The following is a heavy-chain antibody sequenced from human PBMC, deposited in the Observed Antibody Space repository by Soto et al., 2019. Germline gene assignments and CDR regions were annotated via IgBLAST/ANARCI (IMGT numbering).Heavy chain of an antibody. CDR1: GYSFTSYW. J-gene: IGHJ6*03. V-gene: IGHV5-51*01. CDR3: ARGPIYYYMDV. Sequence: GESLKISCKGSGYSFTSYWIGWVRQMHGKGLEWMGIIYPGESDTRYSTSFQGQVTISADKSISTAYLQLSSLKASDTAMYYCARGPIYYYMDVWGKGTTVTVSS. CDR2: IYPGESDT.